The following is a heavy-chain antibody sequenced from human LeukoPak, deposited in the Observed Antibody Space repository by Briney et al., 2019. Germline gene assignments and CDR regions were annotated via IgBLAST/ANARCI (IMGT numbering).Heavy chain of an antibody. J-gene: IGHJ5*02. D-gene: IGHD2-15*01. CDR2: ISGSGSST. V-gene: IGHV3-23*01. CDR3: AKGDGINHYHWFDP. Sequence: PGGSLRLSCAASEFTFSSYAMNWVRQAPGKGLEWVSGISGSGSSTYYADSVKGRFTISRDNPKNTLYLQMNSLRAEDTALYYCAKGDGINHYHWFDPWGQGIQVTVSS. CDR1: EFTFSSYA.